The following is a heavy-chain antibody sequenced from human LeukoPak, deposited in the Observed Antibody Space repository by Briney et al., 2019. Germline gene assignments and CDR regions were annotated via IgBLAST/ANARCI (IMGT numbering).Heavy chain of an antibody. J-gene: IGHJ4*02. V-gene: IGHV3-74*01. Sequence: GGSLRLSCAASGFTFSSYWMRWVRQAPGKGLVWVSRISPDGSSAFYADSVNGRFTISRDNAKNTLYLQMNSLRADDTAVYYCARVNVCPRCHFDYWGQGTLVTVSS. CDR1: GFTFSSYW. CDR3: ARVNVCPRCHFDY. D-gene: IGHD3-16*01. CDR2: ISPDGSSA.